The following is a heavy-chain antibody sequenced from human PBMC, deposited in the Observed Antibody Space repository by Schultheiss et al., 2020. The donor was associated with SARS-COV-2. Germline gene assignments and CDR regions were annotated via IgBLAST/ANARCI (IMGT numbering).Heavy chain of an antibody. D-gene: IGHD1/OR15-1a*01. V-gene: IGHV4-34*09. CDR2: IYYSGST. Sequence: SETLSLTCAVYGGSFSGYYWSWIRQPPGKGLEWIGYIYYSGSTYYNPSLKSRVTISVDTSKNQFSLKLSSVTAADTAVYYCVKEEGHGPNNFDYWGQGTLVTVSS. CDR3: VKEEGHGPNNFDY. CDR1: GGSFSGYY. J-gene: IGHJ4*02.